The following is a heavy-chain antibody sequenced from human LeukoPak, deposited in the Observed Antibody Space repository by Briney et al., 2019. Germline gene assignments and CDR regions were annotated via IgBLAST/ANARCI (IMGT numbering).Heavy chain of an antibody. V-gene: IGHV3-30*07. Sequence: DSVKGRFTISRDNSNNMLFLHMDSLRAEDTAVYYCARHDHDSSGYYEAFDIWGQGTMVTVSS. CDR3: ARHDHDSSGYYEAFDI. J-gene: IGHJ3*02. D-gene: IGHD3-22*01.